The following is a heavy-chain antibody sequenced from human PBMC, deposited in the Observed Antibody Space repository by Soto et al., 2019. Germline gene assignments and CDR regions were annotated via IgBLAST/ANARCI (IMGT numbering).Heavy chain of an antibody. V-gene: IGHV3-30-3*01. Sequence: QVQLVESGGGVVQPGRSLRLSCAASRFTFSSYAMHWVRQAPGKGLEWVAVISYDGSNKYYADSVKGRFTISRDNSKNTLYLQMNSLRAEDTAVYYCARAGEERGGFDYWGQGTLVTVSS. CDR1: RFTFSSYA. J-gene: IGHJ4*02. CDR2: ISYDGSNK. CDR3: ARAGEERGGFDY. D-gene: IGHD3-10*01.